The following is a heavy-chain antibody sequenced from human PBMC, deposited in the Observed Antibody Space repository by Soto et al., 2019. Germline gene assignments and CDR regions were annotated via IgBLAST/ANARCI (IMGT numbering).Heavy chain of an antibody. CDR2: VSTSGRST. CDR1: GFIFSEST. Sequence: GGSLRLSCSASGFIFSESTIYWVRQVPGKGLEAISAVSTSGRSTYYADSVKDRFTISRDNSKNTLFLQMGSLRPEDTAIYYCVKQAHGLDGVAFDYWGQGTQVTVSS. D-gene: IGHD2-15*01. J-gene: IGHJ4*02. CDR3: VKQAHGLDGVAFDY. V-gene: IGHV3-64D*06.